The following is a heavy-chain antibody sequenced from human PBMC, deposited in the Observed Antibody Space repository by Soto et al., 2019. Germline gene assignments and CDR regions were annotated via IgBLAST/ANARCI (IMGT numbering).Heavy chain of an antibody. CDR2: VSTSGRST. CDR1: GFIFSEST. Sequence: GGSLRLSCSASGFIFSESTIYWVRQVPGKGLEAISAVSTSGRSTYYADSVKDRFTISRDNSKNTLFLQMGSLRPEDTAIYYCVKQAHGLDGVAFDYWGQGTQVTVSS. D-gene: IGHD2-15*01. J-gene: IGHJ4*02. CDR3: VKQAHGLDGVAFDY. V-gene: IGHV3-64D*06.